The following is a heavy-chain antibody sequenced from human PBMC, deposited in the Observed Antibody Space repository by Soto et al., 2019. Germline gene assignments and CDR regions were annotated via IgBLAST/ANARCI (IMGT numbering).Heavy chain of an antibody. CDR2: INAGNGNT. J-gene: IGHJ4*02. CDR3: ARAAYYYESSGYYPGDY. D-gene: IGHD3-22*01. Sequence: QVQLVQSGAEEKKPGASVKVSCKASGYSFTSYAIHWMRQAPGQRLEWMGWINAGNGNTKVPQEFQGRVTFTRDTSASTFYMEVSSLRSEDTAVYYCARAAYYYESSGYYPGDYWGQGTLVTVSS. V-gene: IGHV1-3*05. CDR1: GYSFTSYA.